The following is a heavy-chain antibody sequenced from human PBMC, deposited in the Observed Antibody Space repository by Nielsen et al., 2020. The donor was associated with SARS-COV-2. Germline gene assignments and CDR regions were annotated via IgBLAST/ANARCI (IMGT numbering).Heavy chain of an antibody. D-gene: IGHD3-22*01. CDR2: IWYDGSNK. CDR3: ASGPYYYDSSGYSFDY. Sequence: GGSLRLSCAASGFTFSSYGMHWVRQAPGKGLERVAVIWYDGSNKYYADSVKGRFTISRDNSKNTLYLQMNSLRAEDTAVYYCASGPYYYDSSGYSFDYWGQGTLVTVSS. J-gene: IGHJ4*02. V-gene: IGHV3-33*01. CDR1: GFTFSSYG.